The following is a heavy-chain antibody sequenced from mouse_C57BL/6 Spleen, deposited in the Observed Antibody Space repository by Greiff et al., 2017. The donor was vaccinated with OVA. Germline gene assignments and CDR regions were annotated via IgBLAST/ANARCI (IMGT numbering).Heavy chain of an antibody. D-gene: IGHD4-1*01. CDR3: ARWGLGGDY. CDR2: INPGSGGT. Sequence: VQLQQSGAELVRPGTSVKVSCKASGYAFTNYLIEWVKQRPGQGLEWIGVINPGSGGTNYNEKFKGKATLTADKSSSTAYMQLSSLTSEDSAVYFCARWGLGGDYWGQGTTLTVSS. CDR1: GYAFTNYL. V-gene: IGHV1-54*01. J-gene: IGHJ2*01.